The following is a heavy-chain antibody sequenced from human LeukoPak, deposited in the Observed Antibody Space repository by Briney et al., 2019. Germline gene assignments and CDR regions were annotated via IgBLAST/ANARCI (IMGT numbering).Heavy chain of an antibody. CDR1: GFTFSSYA. V-gene: IGHV3-23*01. CDR3: AKYRIAAAGTGIGDY. D-gene: IGHD6-13*01. CDR2: ISGSGTST. Sequence: GGSLRLSCAAPGFTFSSYAMSWVRQAPGKGLEWVSGISGSGTSTYYADSVKGRFTISRDNSKNTLYLQMNSLRAEDTAVYYCAKYRIAAAGTGIGDYWGQGTLVTVSS. J-gene: IGHJ4*02.